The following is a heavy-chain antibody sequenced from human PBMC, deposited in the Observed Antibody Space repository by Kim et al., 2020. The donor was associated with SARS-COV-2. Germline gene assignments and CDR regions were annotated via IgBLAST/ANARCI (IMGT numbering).Heavy chain of an antibody. CDR2: INPSGGTT. CDR3: ASAYSSGWSFDY. D-gene: IGHD6-13*01. V-gene: IGHV1-46*01. J-gene: IGHJ4*02. CDR1: GYTFTRYQ. Sequence: ASVKVSCKASGYTFTRYQIHWVRQAPGQGLEWMGVINPSGGTTSYAQKFQGRVTMTRDTSMSTVYMELSSLTSEDTAVCYCASAYSSGWSFDYWGQGTVVTVSS.